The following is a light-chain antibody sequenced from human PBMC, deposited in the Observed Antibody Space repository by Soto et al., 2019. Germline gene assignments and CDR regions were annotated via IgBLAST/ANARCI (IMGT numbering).Light chain of an antibody. CDR1: QSVSSSY. J-gene: IGKJ1*01. CDR3: QQYNNWPPERT. V-gene: IGKV3-20*01. Sequence: NLFTQSPGTLSFAPSEKAPLPLRARQSVSSSYLAWYQQKPGQAPRLLIYGASSRATGIPDRFSGSGSGTDFTLTISRLEPEDFAVYYCQQYNNWPPERTCGQGTKVDIK. CDR2: GAS.